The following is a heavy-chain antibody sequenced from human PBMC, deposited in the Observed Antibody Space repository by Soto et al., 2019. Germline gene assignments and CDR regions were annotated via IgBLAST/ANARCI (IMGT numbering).Heavy chain of an antibody. D-gene: IGHD1-26*01. J-gene: IGHJ3*02. CDR1: GFTFSIYS. Sequence: GGSLRLSCAASGFTFSIYSMNWVRQAPGKGLEWVSYIMPGSSHIFYADSVKGRFTISRDNAKNSLYLQMNSLRAEDTAVYYCAIEKVGATAVHGFDIWGQGTIVTVSS. CDR2: IMPGSSHI. CDR3: AIEKVGATAVHGFDI. V-gene: IGHV3-48*01.